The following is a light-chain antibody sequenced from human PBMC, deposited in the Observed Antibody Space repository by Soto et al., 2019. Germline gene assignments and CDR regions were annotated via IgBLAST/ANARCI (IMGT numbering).Light chain of an antibody. Sequence: QSVLTQPPSVSGAPGQRLTISCTGSSSNIGADYDVHWYQQHPGRAPKLLIYEVASRPSGVSDRFSGSKSGNTASLTISGLQTEDEADYYCSSFTTSRSLVVFGGGTKVTVL. J-gene: IGLJ2*01. CDR1: SSNIGADYD. CDR2: EVA. V-gene: IGLV1-40*01. CDR3: SSFTTSRSLVV.